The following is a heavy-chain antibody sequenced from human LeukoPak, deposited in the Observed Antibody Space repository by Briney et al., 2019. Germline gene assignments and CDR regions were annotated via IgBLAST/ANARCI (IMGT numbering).Heavy chain of an antibody. Sequence: GGSLRLSCVASGFIFNNYAMNWVRQAPGKGLEWVSLIIGSSGSTFYADSVKGRFTISRDKSKNTLYLQMNSLRAEDTAVYYCAKGAYDYIEIAYFDYWGQGSLVTVSS. CDR2: IIGSSGST. J-gene: IGHJ4*02. CDR3: AKGAYDYIEIAYFDY. CDR1: GFIFNNYA. V-gene: IGHV3-23*01. D-gene: IGHD5-12*01.